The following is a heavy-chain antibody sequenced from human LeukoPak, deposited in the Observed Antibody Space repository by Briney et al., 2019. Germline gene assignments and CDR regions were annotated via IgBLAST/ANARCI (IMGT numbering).Heavy chain of an antibody. CDR3: ARASYYYDSSAPLPDY. V-gene: IGHV4-4*02. CDR1: GDSINSLDL. Sequence: SGTLSLTCTVSGDSINSLDLWSWVRQPPGKGLEWIGAMYLSGTTHSNPSVKSRVTISIDKSKNQFFLNLSSVTAADTAVYYCARASYYYDSSAPLPDYWGQGTLVTVSS. J-gene: IGHJ4*02. CDR2: MYLSGTT. D-gene: IGHD3-22*01.